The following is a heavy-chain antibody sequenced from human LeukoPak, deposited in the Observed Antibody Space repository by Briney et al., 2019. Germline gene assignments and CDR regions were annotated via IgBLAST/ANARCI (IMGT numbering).Heavy chain of an antibody. CDR2: INPNSGGT. D-gene: IGHD2-2*01. CDR3: ARGRKYCSSTSCYEVDY. J-gene: IGHJ4*02. Sequence: RASVKVSCKASGYTFTGYYMHWVRQAPGQGLEWMGWINPNSGGTNYAQKFQGRVTMTRDTSISTAYMELSRLRSDDTAVYYCARGRKYCSSTSCYEVDYWGQGTLVTVSS. V-gene: IGHV1-2*02. CDR1: GYTFTGYY.